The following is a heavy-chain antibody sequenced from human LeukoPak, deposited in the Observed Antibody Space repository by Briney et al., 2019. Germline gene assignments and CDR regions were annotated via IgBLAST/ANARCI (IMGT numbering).Heavy chain of an antibody. CDR1: GFTFSSYW. J-gene: IGHJ4*02. CDR2: IKYDGGEK. V-gene: IGHV3-7*01. D-gene: IGHD5-24*01. CDR3: ARGRSTDY. Sequence: GGSLRLSCAASGFTFSSYWVTWVRQAPGKGLEWVANIKYDGGEKYYVDSVKGRFTISRDNAKNSLYLQMNSLRAEDTAVYYCARGRSTDYWGQGTLVTVSS.